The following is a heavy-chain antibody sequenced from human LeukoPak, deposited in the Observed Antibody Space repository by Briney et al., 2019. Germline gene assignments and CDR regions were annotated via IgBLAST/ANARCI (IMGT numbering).Heavy chain of an antibody. CDR1: GFTFSSYA. CDR2: ISGSGGST. Sequence: GGSLRLSYAASGFTFSSYAMSWVRQAPGKGLEWVSAISGSGGSTYYADSVKGRFTISRDNSKNTLYLQMNSLRAEDTAVYYCANIWFGDYYFDYWGQGTLVTVSS. V-gene: IGHV3-23*01. D-gene: IGHD3-10*01. CDR3: ANIWFGDYYFDY. J-gene: IGHJ4*02.